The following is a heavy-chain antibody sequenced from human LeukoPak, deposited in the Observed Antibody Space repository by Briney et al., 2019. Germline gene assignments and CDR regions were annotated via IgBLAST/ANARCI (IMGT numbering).Heavy chain of an antibody. CDR3: AKDFTMIRGSELDY. CDR2: ISGSGGST. CDR1: GFTFSSYA. D-gene: IGHD3-10*01. V-gene: IGHV3-23*01. J-gene: IGHJ4*02. Sequence: GGSLRLSCAASGFTFSSYAMSWVRQAPGKGLEWVSTISGSGGSTYYADSVKGRFTISRDNSKNTLYLQMNSLSAEDTAVYYCAKDFTMIRGSELDYWGQGTLVTVSS.